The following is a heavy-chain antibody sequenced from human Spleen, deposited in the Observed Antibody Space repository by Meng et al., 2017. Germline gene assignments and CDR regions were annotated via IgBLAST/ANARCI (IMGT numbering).Heavy chain of an antibody. CDR2: ISSSGSTI. CDR3: ARVVSGTFPFSDY. Sequence: GESLKISCAASGFTFSDYYMSWIRQAPGKGLEWVSYISSSGSTIYYADSVKGRFTISRDNARNSLYLQMSSLRPEDAALYYCARVVSGTFPFSDYWGQGALVTVSS. CDR1: GFTFSDYY. V-gene: IGHV3-11*04. D-gene: IGHD1-26*01. J-gene: IGHJ4*02.